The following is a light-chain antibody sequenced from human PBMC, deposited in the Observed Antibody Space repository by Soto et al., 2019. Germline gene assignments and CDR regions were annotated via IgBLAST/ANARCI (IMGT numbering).Light chain of an antibody. Sequence: EIVLTQSPGTLSLSPGERATLSCRASQSVSSSYLAWYQQKPGQAPRLLIYGASSRAAGIPDRFSGSGSGTDFTLTIRTLEPEDYAVYYCKQYGRLSGTFGQGTKVEIK. CDR1: QSVSSSY. V-gene: IGKV3-20*01. J-gene: IGKJ1*01. CDR2: GAS. CDR3: KQYGRLSGT.